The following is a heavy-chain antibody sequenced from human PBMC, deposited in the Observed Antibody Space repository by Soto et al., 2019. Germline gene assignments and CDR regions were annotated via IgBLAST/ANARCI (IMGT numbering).Heavy chain of an antibody. J-gene: IGHJ4*02. Sequence: QITLKESGPTLAKPTQTLTLTCTFSGFSLSTSGSCVGWIRQPPGKALEWLALIYWDDDKRYSSSLKSRLTNTKDTSKNQVVLTMSNMDPVDTARYYWAHSRVERYLDYWSQGTLVTVSS. CDR2: IYWDDDK. D-gene: IGHD1-1*01. V-gene: IGHV2-5*02. CDR3: AHSRVERYLDY. CDR1: GFSLSTSGSC.